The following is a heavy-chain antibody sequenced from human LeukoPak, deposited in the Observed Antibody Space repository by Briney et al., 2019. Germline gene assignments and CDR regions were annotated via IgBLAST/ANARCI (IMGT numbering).Heavy chain of an antibody. CDR3: AKAYYDFWSGSDHAFDI. CDR1: GFTFSSYA. CDR2: ISGSGGST. V-gene: IGHV3-23*01. D-gene: IGHD3-3*01. J-gene: IGHJ3*02. Sequence: GGSLRLSCAASGFTFSSYAMSWVRQAPGKGLEWVSAISGSGGSTYYADSVKGRFTISRDNSKNTLYLQMNSLRAEDTAVYYCAKAYYDFWSGSDHAFDIGGQGTMVTVSS.